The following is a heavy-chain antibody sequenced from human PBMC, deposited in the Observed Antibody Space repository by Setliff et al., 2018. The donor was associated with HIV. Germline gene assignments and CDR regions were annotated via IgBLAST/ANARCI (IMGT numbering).Heavy chain of an antibody. CDR1: GFTFSSYW. CDR3: DSARIPTGGTSTSLDF. D-gene: IGHD1-1*01. Sequence: GGSLRLSCAASGFTFSSYWMHWVRQAPGKGLVWVSRINSDGSSTTYADSVKGRFTISRDNAKNTLYLQMNSLRAEDTAVYYCDSARIPTGGTSTSLDFWGQGALVTVSS. V-gene: IGHV3-74*01. CDR2: INSDGSST. J-gene: IGHJ4*02.